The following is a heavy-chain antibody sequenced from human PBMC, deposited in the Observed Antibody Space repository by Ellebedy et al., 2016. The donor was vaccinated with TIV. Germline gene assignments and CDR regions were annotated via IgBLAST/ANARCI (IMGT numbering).Heavy chain of an antibody. V-gene: IGHV3-21*01. J-gene: IGHJ5*02. CDR1: GFTFSDYS. Sequence: PGGSLRLSCAASGFTFSDYSMNWVRKAPGKGLEWVSSISTGSSFIFYADSLKGRFTISRDNAKSSLYLQMNGLKAEDTAVYYCARGNYRGNWFDPWGQGTLVTVSS. CDR3: ARGNYRGNWFDP. D-gene: IGHD4-11*01. CDR2: ISTGSSFI.